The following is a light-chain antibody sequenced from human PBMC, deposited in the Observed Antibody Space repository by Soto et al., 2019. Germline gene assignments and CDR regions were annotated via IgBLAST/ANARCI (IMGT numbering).Light chain of an antibody. CDR3: LQDYNYPRT. J-gene: IGKJ2*01. CDR2: AAS. Sequence: AIQMTQSPSSLSASVGDRVTITCRASQGIRSDLGWFQQKPGEAPKLLIYAASSLESGVPSRFRGSGFGTDFTLTISSLQPEDFATYYCLQDYNYPRTFGQGTKLEIK. V-gene: IGKV1-6*01. CDR1: QGIRSD.